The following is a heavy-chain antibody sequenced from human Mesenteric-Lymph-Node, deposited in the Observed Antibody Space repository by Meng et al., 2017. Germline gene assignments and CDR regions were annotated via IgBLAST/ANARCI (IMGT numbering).Heavy chain of an antibody. D-gene: IGHD4-17*01. J-gene: IGHJ4*02. Sequence: GGSLRLSCAASGFTFSDYYMSWIRQAPGKWLEWVSYISSSGSTIYYADSVKGRFIISRDNAKNSLYLQMNSLRAEDTAVYYCARDSGPEYGDAPPWGQGTLVTVSS. CDR2: ISSSGSTI. V-gene: IGHV3-11*01. CDR3: ARDSGPEYGDAPP. CDR1: GFTFSDYY.